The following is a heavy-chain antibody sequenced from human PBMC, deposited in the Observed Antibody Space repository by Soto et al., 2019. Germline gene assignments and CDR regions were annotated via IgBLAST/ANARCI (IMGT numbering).Heavy chain of an antibody. CDR1: GGTFSSYA. J-gene: IGHJ5*02. V-gene: IGHV1-69*12. CDR2: IIPIFGTA. Sequence: QVQLVQSRAEVKKPGSSVKVSRKASGGTFSSYAISWVRQAPGQGLEWMGEIIPIFGTANYAQKFQGRVTITADESTSTAYMELGSLRSKDTAVYYWARDRGPSSGYYPYWFDPWGQGTLVSVSS. CDR3: ARDRGPSSGYYPYWFDP. D-gene: IGHD3-22*01.